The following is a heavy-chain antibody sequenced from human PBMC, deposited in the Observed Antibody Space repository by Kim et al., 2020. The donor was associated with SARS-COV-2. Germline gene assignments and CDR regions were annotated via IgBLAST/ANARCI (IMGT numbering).Heavy chain of an antibody. Sequence: NYHPSLKSRIIISVDTSKTQFSLKLNSVTAADTAVYYCARGPYGWDNYFDFWGQGSLVTVSS. J-gene: IGHJ4*02. D-gene: IGHD3-16*01. V-gene: IGHV4-34*01. CDR3: ARGPYGWDNYFDF.